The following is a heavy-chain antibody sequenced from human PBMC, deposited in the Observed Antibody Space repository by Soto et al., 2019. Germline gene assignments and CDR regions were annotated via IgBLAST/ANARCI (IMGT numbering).Heavy chain of an antibody. CDR3: ARASRLSGGQRSSEV. V-gene: IGHV1-2*02. CDR2: MHPNNGAT. CDR1: GYTFTDHY. D-gene: IGHD3-16*01. Sequence: ASVKVSCKASGYTFTDHYLLWVRQAPGQGLEWMGWMHPNNGATNFAQKFQGRVTLTRDTSISTAYLEIPRLKSDDTAVYFGARASRLSGGQRSSEVWGQGTRVTVSS. J-gene: IGHJ4*02.